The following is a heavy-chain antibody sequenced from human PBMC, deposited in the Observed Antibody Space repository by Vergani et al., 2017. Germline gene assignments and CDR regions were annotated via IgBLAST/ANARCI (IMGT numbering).Heavy chain of an antibody. J-gene: IGHJ6*02. V-gene: IGHV3-21*01. CDR1: GFTFSSYG. CDR2: ISSSSSYI. CDR3: ARDLHSVVAGTTGVYYYYYGMDV. Sequence: VQLVESGGGVVQPGRSLRLSCAASGFTFSSYGMHWVRQAPGKGLEWVSSISSSSSYIYYADSVKGRFTISRDNAKNSLYLQMNSLRAEDTAVYYCARDLHSVVAGTTGVYYYYYGMDVWGQGTTVTVSS. D-gene: IGHD1-7*01.